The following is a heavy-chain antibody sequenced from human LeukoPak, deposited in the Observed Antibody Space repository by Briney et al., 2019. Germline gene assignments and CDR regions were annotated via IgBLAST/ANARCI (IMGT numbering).Heavy chain of an antibody. CDR2: VTGTGGTT. V-gene: IGHV3-23*01. Sequence: GRSLRLSCEASGFTFSGYAMTWVRQAPGKGLEWVSTVTGTGGTTYYADSMKGRFAISRDNSKNTLYLQMNSLRADDTAVYYCAKDQGSSWYMVEFDYWGQGTLVTVSS. CDR3: AKDQGSSWYMVEFDY. CDR1: GFTFSGYA. D-gene: IGHD6-13*01. J-gene: IGHJ4*02.